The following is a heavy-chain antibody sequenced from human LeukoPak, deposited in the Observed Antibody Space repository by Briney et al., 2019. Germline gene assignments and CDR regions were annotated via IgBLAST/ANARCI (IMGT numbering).Heavy chain of an antibody. Sequence: GGSLRLSGAASGFTFSNAWMSWVRQAPGKGREWVGRIKSKTDGGTTDYAAPVKGRFTISRDDSKNTLYLQMNSLRAEDTAVYYCAKLGAAAGMGYWGQGTLVTVSS. CDR2: IKSKTDGGTT. J-gene: IGHJ4*02. CDR1: GFTFSNAW. V-gene: IGHV3-15*01. CDR3: AKLGAAAGMGY. D-gene: IGHD6-13*01.